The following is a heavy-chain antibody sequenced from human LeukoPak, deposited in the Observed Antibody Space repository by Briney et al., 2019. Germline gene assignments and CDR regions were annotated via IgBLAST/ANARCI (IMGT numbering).Heavy chain of an antibody. CDR2: VDPSDSET. Sequence: GESLRISCEGSGYGFNSYWIIWVRQMPGKGLEWMGRVDPSDSETNYSPSFQGLVTFSVDKSISTAYLQWSGLKASDSAMYYCARRGYDISGGAWYSDLWGRGTLVTVSS. CDR1: GYGFNSYW. D-gene: IGHD3-9*01. V-gene: IGHV5-10-1*01. CDR3: ARRGYDISGGAWYSDL. J-gene: IGHJ2*01.